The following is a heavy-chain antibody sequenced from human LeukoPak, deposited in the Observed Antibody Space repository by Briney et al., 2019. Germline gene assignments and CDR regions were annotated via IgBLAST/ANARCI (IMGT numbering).Heavy chain of an antibody. CDR1: GFTFSSYG. D-gene: IGHD3-3*01. CDR2: IRYDGSNK. J-gene: IGHJ3*02. CDR3: ARGYYDFWSGYLDAFDI. V-gene: IGHV3-30*02. Sequence: GGSLRLSCAASGFTFSSYGMHWVRQAPGKGREWVAFIRYDGSNKYYADSVKGRFTISRDNSKNTLYLQMNSLRAEDTAVYYCARGYYDFWSGYLDAFDIWGQGTMVTVSS.